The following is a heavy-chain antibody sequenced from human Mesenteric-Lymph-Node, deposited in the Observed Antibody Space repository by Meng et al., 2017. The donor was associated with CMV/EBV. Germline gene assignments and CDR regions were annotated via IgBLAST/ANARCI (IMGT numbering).Heavy chain of an antibody. D-gene: IGHD1-7*01. Sequence: GGSLRLSCAASGFTFSSYSMNWVRQAPGKGLEWVSSISSRNSYIYYADSVKGRFTISRDNAKNSLYLQMNSLRAEDTAVYYCARERELPTDYYGMDVWGQGTTVTVSS. CDR1: GFTFSSYS. V-gene: IGHV3-21*01. J-gene: IGHJ6*02. CDR3: ARERELPTDYYGMDV. CDR2: ISSRNSYI.